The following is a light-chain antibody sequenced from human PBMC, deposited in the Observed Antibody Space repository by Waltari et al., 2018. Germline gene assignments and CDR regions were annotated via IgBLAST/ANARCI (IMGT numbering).Light chain of an antibody. Sequence: QAVLTQPPSASGTPGQRVTISCSGSSHHVGRHTVHWYQLLPGTAPKLLIYSNHQRPSGVPDRFSGSKSGTSASLAISGLQSEDEADYYCAAWDDSLNGFVGFGGGTKLTVL. CDR1: SHHVGRHT. CDR2: SNH. V-gene: IGLV1-44*01. CDR3: AAWDDSLNGFVG. J-gene: IGLJ2*01.